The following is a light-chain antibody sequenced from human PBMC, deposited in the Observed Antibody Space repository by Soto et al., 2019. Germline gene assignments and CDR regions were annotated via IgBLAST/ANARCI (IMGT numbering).Light chain of an antibody. Sequence: QSVLTQSPSASASLGASVKLTCSLTSGHSSYAIAWHPQQPEKGPRYLMKLNSDGSHNKGDGIPDRFSGSSSGAERYLTISSLQSEDEAIYYCQTWDTGTWVFGGGPKLTVL. V-gene: IGLV4-69*01. J-gene: IGLJ3*02. CDR1: SGHSSYA. CDR3: QTWDTGTWV. CDR2: LNSDGSH.